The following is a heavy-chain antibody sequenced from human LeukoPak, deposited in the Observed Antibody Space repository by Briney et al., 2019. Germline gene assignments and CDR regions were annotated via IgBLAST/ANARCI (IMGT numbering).Heavy chain of an antibody. D-gene: IGHD2-2*01. CDR2: IIPIFGTA. Sequence: SVRVSCKASGGTFSSYAISWVRQAPGQGLEWMGGIIPIFGTANYAQKLQGRVTITTDESTSTAYMELSSLRSEDTAVYDCAGGWYQLPGGWFDPWGQGTLVTVSS. CDR3: AGGWYQLPGGWFDP. CDR1: GGTFSSYA. J-gene: IGHJ5*02. V-gene: IGHV1-69*05.